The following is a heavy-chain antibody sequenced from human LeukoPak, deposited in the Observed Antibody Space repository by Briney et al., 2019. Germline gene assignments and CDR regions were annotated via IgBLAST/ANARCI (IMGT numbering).Heavy chain of an antibody. D-gene: IGHD3-22*01. Sequence: ASVKVSCKASGYTSTSYGISWVRQAPGQGLEWMGWISAYSGGTNYAQKFQGWVTMTRDTSISTAYMELSRLGSDDTAVYYCARANEYYYDSSGYGNAFDIWGQGTMVTVSS. CDR1: GYTSTSYG. J-gene: IGHJ3*02. CDR3: ARANEYYYDSSGYGNAFDI. CDR2: ISAYSGGT. V-gene: IGHV1-2*04.